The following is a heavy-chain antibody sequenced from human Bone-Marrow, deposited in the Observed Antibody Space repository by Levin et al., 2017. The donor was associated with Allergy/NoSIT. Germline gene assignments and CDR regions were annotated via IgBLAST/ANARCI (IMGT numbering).Heavy chain of an antibody. CDR1: GVTVSNNY. J-gene: IGHJ4*02. CDR2: IYSDGST. D-gene: IGHD4-17*01. V-gene: IGHV3-53*01. CDR3: ARNRPVTPLGY. Sequence: GGSLRLSCAASGVTVSNNYMIWVRQAPGKGLECVARIYSDGSTSYADSVKGRFTISRDHSKNTVYLQMDSLRAEDTAVYFCARNRPVTPLGYWGQGTLVTVSS.